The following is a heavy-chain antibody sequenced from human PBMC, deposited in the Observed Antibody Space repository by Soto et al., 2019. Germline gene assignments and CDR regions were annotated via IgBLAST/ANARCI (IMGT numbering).Heavy chain of an antibody. Sequence: EVQLVESGGGLVQPGGSLRLSCAASGFSFSTYWMDWVRQAPGKGLEWVAKIQPDGNEKHYLDSVKGRFTISRDNAKESLYLQMNSLRAEDTAVYYCARVLVHSAFDFMDNWGQGTLVSVSS. J-gene: IGHJ4*02. CDR1: GFSFSTYW. D-gene: IGHD2-21*01. CDR3: ARVLVHSAFDFMDN. CDR2: IQPDGNEK. V-gene: IGHV3-7*01.